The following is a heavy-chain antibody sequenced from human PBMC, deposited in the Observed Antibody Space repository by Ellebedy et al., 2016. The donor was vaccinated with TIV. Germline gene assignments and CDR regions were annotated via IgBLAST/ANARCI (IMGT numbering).Heavy chain of an antibody. D-gene: IGHD3-22*01. V-gene: IGHV1-18*04. CDR2: IRVYNGET. Sequence: AASVKVSCKASGYTSTNYGISWVRQAPGQGLEWMGWIRVYNGETNYAQKLQGRVTMTTDTSTSTAYMELRSLRSDDTAVYYCATSKLYLDTSGYFDYWGQGTLVTVSS. CDR1: GYTSTNYG. CDR3: ATSKLYLDTSGYFDY. J-gene: IGHJ4*02.